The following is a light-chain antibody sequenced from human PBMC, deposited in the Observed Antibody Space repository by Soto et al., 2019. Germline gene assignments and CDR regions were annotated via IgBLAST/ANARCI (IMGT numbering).Light chain of an antibody. CDR2: AAS. CDR1: RTMGGY. Sequence: DIQMTQSPSSRSASVGTRVTFPCRAGRTMGGYLNWYQQKPGKAPKLLIYAASSLHSGVPSRFSGSGSGTDFTLTISSLQPEDFATYSCQQTYRTPLTFGGGTKVEIK. V-gene: IGKV1-39*01. CDR3: QQTYRTPLT. J-gene: IGKJ4*01.